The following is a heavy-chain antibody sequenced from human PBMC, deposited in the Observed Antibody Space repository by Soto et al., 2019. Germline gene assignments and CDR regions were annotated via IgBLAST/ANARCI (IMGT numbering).Heavy chain of an antibody. J-gene: IGHJ4*02. CDR3: ARESAAATYRPLDY. CDR1: GGSMISYF. D-gene: IGHD3-16*01. V-gene: IGHV4-4*07. Sequence: SETLSLTCNVSGGSMISYFWSWIRQPAGKGLEWIGRIYTSETTNYNPSLKSRVTMSVDTSKNQFSLKVNSVTAADTAVYYCARESAAATYRPLDYWGQGTLVTVSS. CDR2: IYTSETT.